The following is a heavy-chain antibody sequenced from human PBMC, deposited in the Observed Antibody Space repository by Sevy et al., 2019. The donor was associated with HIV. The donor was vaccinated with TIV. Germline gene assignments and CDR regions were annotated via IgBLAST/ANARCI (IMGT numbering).Heavy chain of an antibody. CDR3: AKHYIHDIADGWYFDL. CDR2: ISGGGGGT. Sequence: GGSLRLSCAASGFTFNNYAMSWVRQAPGKGLEGKGLEWVSTISGGGGGTYYADAVRGRFTITSDNSKNTLYLQVNSLRVEAAAVYYCAKHYIHDIADGWYFDLWGRGTLVTVSS. CDR1: GFTFNNYA. V-gene: IGHV3-23*01. D-gene: IGHD6-13*01. J-gene: IGHJ2*01.